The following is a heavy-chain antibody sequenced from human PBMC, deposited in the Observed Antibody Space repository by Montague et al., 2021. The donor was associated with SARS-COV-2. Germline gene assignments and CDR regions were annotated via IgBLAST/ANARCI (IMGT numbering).Heavy chain of an antibody. Sequence: TLSLTCTVSGDSISSASYYWSWIRQPAGKGLEWIGNIYSTVITNYRSSLKSRVTILVDSSKNQFSLKMTFVTAEDTAMYYCAREPHDYDCFDPWGQGILVTVSS. V-gene: IGHV4-61*09. CDR2: IYSTVIT. CDR3: AREPHDYDCFDP. D-gene: IGHD4-17*01. CDR1: GDSISSASYY. J-gene: IGHJ5*02.